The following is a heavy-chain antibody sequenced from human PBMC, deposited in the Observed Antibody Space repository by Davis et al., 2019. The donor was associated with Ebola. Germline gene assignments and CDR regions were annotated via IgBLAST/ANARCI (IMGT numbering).Heavy chain of an antibody. J-gene: IGHJ6*02. Sequence: PGGSLRLSCAASGFTFSSYGMHWVRQAPGKGLEWVAVIWYDGSNKYYADSVKGRFTISRDNSKNTLYLQMNSLRAEDTAVYYCAKSSGSYYFLYYYYGMDVWGQGTTVTVSS. V-gene: IGHV3-30*02. D-gene: IGHD1-26*01. CDR3: AKSSGSYYFLYYYYGMDV. CDR2: IWYDGSNK. CDR1: GFTFSSYG.